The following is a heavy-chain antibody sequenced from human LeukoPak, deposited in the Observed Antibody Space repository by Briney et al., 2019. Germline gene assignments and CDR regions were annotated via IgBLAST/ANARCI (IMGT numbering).Heavy chain of an antibody. CDR2: INSGSSAI. Sequence: TGGSLRLSCAASGFTFSSYSMNWVRQAPGKGLEWVSYINSGSSAIYYADSVKGRFTISRDNAKNSLFLQLNSLRDEDTAVYYCARVVAGIDWFDPWGQGTLVTVSS. CDR3: ARVVAGIDWFDP. J-gene: IGHJ5*02. V-gene: IGHV3-48*02. D-gene: IGHD6-19*01. CDR1: GFTFSSYS.